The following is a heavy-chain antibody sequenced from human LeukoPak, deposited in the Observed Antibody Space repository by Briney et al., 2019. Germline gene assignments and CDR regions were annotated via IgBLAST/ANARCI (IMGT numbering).Heavy chain of an antibody. CDR3: ARAGGLWSGNHAFDI. D-gene: IGHD3-10*01. CDR2: IDPSDSYT. CDR1: GYSFTSYW. Sequence: GESLRISCKGSGYSFTSYWISWVRQMPGKGLEWMGRIDPSDSYTNYSPSFQGHVTISADKSISTAYLQWSSLKASDTAMYYCARAGGLWSGNHAFDIWGQGTMVTVSS. V-gene: IGHV5-10-1*01. J-gene: IGHJ3*02.